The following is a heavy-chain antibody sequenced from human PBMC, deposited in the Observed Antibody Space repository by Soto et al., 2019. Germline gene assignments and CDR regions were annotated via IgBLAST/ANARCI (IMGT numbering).Heavy chain of an antibody. CDR2: IKQDGSEK. CDR3: ARDLELNKGDAFDI. J-gene: IGHJ3*02. CDR1: GFTFSSYW. V-gene: IGHV3-7*01. Sequence: EVQLVESGGGLVQPGGSLRLSCAASGFTFSSYWMSWVRQAPGKGLEWVANIKQDGSEKYYVDSVKGRFTISRDNAKNSLYLQMNSLRAEDKAVYYCARDLELNKGDAFDIWGQGTMVTVSS. D-gene: IGHD1-26*01.